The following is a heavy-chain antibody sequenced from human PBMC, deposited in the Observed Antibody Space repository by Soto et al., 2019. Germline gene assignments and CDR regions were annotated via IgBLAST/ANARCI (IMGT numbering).Heavy chain of an antibody. CDR1: GYTFTSYD. Sequence: ASVKVSCKASGYTFTSYDINWVRQATGQGLEWMGWMNPNSGNTGYAQKFQGRVTMTRNTSISTAYMELSSLRSEDTAVYYCARGVIVATILDYYYGMDVWGQGTTVTVSS. CDR3: ARGVIVATILDYYYGMDV. CDR2: MNPNSGNT. J-gene: IGHJ6*02. V-gene: IGHV1-8*01. D-gene: IGHD5-12*01.